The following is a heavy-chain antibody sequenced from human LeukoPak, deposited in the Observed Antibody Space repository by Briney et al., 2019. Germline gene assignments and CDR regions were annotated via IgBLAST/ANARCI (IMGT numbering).Heavy chain of an antibody. D-gene: IGHD3-22*01. CDR2: INPSGGST. V-gene: IGHV1-46*01. CDR3: ATVHTYDSSGYGPLDP. CDR1: GYTFTSYY. Sequence: ASVKVSCKASGYTFTSYYMRWVRQAPGQGLEWMGIINPSGGSTSYAQKFQGRVTMTRDMSTSTVYMELSSLRSEDTAVYYCATVHTYDSSGYGPLDPWGQGTLVTVSS. J-gene: IGHJ5*02.